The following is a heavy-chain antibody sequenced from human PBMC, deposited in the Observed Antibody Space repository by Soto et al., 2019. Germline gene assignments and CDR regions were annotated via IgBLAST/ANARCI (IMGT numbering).Heavy chain of an antibody. J-gene: IGHJ4*02. V-gene: IGHV4-39*01. CDR1: GGSISSSSYY. Sequence: QLQLQESGPGLVKPSETLSLTCTVSGGSISSSSYYWGWIRQPPGKGLECIGSIYYSGSTYYNPSLKGRVTISVDTSKNQFSLKLSSVTAADTAVYYCARHASFGGVIDNMGGYFDYWGQGTLVTVSS. D-gene: IGHD3-16*02. CDR2: IYYSGST. CDR3: ARHASFGGVIDNMGGYFDY.